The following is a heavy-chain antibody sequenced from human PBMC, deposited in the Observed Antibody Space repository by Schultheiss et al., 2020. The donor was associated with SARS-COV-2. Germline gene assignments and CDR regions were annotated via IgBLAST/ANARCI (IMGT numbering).Heavy chain of an antibody. D-gene: IGHD3-10*01. CDR2: ISYTGSP. V-gene: IGHV4-59*01. CDR1: GGSISCYY. J-gene: IGHJ4*02. CDR3: ARAARVEQLFSVRGGHLDY. Sequence: SETLSLTCTVSGGSISCYYWTWIRQPPGKGLEWIGYISYTGSPSYNPSLKSRVTISVDTSKKQFSLRLGSVTAADTAVYYCARAARVEQLFSVRGGHLDYWGRGTQVTVSS.